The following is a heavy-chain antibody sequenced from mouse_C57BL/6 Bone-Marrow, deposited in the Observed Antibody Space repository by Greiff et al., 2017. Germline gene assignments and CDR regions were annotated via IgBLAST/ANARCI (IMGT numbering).Heavy chain of an antibody. CDR1: GYTFTSYW. CDR3: ARSNYGSCYSY. Sequence: VQLKQPGAELVMPGASVKLSCKASGYTFTSYWMHWVKQRPGQGLEWIGEIDPSDSYTNYNQKFKGKSTLTVDKSSSTAYMQLSSLTSEDSAVYYSARSNYGSCYSYWGQGTTLTVSS. J-gene: IGHJ2*01. CDR2: IDPSDSYT. V-gene: IGHV1-69*01. D-gene: IGHD1-1*01.